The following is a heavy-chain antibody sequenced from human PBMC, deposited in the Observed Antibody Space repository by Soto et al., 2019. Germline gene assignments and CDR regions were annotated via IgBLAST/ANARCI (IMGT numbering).Heavy chain of an antibody. V-gene: IGHV1-69*13. CDR1: GGTFNNYG. Sequence: SVKVSCKTPGGTFNNYGITWVRQAPGQGLEWMGGIIPMFGRGYYAQKFQGRVTITADESTSTAFMEMSSLRSDDTAMYYCARTTMTAPDNYDAFDIWGQGTMVTVSS. D-gene: IGHD3-22*01. CDR3: ARTTMTAPDNYDAFDI. CDR2: IIPMFGRG. J-gene: IGHJ3*02.